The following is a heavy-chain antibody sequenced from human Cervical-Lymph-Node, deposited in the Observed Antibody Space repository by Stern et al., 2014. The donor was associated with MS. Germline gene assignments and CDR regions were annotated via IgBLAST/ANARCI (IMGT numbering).Heavy chain of an antibody. Sequence: VQLGESGAEVQKPGSSVKVSCKASGGTLSSLAISWVRQAPGQGLEWMGGIIPTFNTAAYAQKFQGRVTITADKSTNTVYMEVSSLRPEDTAVYYCAKDPPLGVLREGGYKYFDVDVWGQGTPVTVSS. CDR3: AKDPPLGVLREGGYKYFDVDV. CDR1: GGTLSSLA. CDR2: IIPTFNTA. D-gene: IGHD3-3*01. V-gene: IGHV1-69*06. J-gene: IGHJ6*02.